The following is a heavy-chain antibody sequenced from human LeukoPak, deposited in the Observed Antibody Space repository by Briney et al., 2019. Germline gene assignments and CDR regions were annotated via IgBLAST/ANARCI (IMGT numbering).Heavy chain of an antibody. V-gene: IGHV4-4*02. J-gene: IGHJ4*02. D-gene: IGHD4-23*01. CDR3: ARNGGNSDFDY. CDR2: IYHSGST. CDR1: GGSISSSSGNC. Sequence: SETLSLTCAVSGGSISSSSGNCWTWVRQPPGKGLEWIGEIYHSGSTNYNPSLKSPVTMLLDKSKNQFSLKLSSVTAADTAVYYCARNGGNSDFDYWGQGTLVTVSS.